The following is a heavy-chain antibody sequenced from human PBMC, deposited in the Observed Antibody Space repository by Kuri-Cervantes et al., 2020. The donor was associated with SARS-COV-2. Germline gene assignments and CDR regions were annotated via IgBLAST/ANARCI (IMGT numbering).Heavy chain of an antibody. CDR3: ARDRQRDFDF. Sequence: GESLKIPCTASGFTFGDYAMSWVRQAPGKGLEWVSAISGSGGSTYYADSVKGRFTISRDNSKNTLYLQMNSLRPEDTAVYYCARDRQRDFDFWGQGTLVTVSS. CDR2: ISGSGGST. V-gene: IGHV3-23*01. J-gene: IGHJ4*02. CDR1: GFTFGDYA. D-gene: IGHD6-25*01.